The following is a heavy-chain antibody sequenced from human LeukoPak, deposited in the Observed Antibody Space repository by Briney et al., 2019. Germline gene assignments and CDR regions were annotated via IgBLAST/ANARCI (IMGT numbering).Heavy chain of an antibody. CDR3: SKEKNRGYDFDAPDI. CDR1: VFSLSSYT. V-gene: IGHV3-23*01. D-gene: IGHD5-12*01. Sequence: GGALRLSCVSSVFSLSSYTMTWVRQAPWKGVEWVSVMSGSGDSFYYADSVKGRFTIYRDNHKNTLDVQMNRLTAEDTAVYYCSKEKNRGYDFDAPDIWGKGTMVTVSS. J-gene: IGHJ3*02. CDR2: MSGSGDSF.